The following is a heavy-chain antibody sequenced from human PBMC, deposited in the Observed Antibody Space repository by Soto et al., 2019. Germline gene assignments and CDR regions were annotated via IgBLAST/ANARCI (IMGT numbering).Heavy chain of an antibody. J-gene: IGHJ4*02. V-gene: IGHV6-1*01. CDR1: GDSVSSNSAA. CDR2: AYYRSQWYY. CDR3: ASPYYDFWSGSKRSFDY. D-gene: IGHD3-3*01. Sequence: SQTLSLTCAISGDSVSSNSAAWNWIRQSPSRGLEWLGRAYYRSQWYYDSAVSVRSRITVIPDTSKNQFSLRLSSVTAADTAVYYCASPYYDFWSGSKRSFDYWGQGTRVTVSS.